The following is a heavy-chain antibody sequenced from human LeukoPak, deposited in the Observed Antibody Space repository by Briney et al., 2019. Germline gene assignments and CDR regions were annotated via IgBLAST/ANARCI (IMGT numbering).Heavy chain of an antibody. J-gene: IGHJ4*02. Sequence: ASVKVSCKASGYTFTGYYMHWVRQAPGQGLEWMGWINPNSGGTNYAQKFQGRVTMTRDTSISTAYMELSRLRSDDTAVYYCARTYYYDSSGYYVYWGQGTLVTVSP. CDR2: INPNSGGT. D-gene: IGHD3-22*01. V-gene: IGHV1-2*02. CDR1: GYTFTGYY. CDR3: ARTYYYDSSGYYVY.